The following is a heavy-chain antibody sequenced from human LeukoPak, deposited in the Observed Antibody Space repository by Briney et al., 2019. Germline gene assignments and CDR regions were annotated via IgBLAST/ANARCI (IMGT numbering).Heavy chain of an antibody. V-gene: IGHV5-51*01. CDR1: GGFFSTYW. CDR3: ARNSENTNGWYGEFDP. Sequence: SLQISCKGAGGFFSTYWISWVRQLPAKRREWRGIISPSNSDIRYSPSFQSQVTISADKSISTAYLQWSSLKASDTAMYYCARNSENTNGWYGEFDPWGQGTLVTVSS. J-gene: IGHJ5*02. D-gene: IGHD6-19*01. CDR2: ISPSNSDI.